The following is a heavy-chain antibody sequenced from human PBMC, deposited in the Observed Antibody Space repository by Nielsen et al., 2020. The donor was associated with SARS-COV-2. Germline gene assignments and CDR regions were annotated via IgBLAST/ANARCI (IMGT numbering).Heavy chain of an antibody. Sequence: GGSLRLSCAASGFTFSSYAMHWVRQAPGKGLEWVAVISYDGSNKYYADSAKGRFTISRDNSKNTLYLQMNSLRAEDTAVYYCAGGITMVRGVIPYWGQGTLVTVSS. CDR1: GFTFSSYA. CDR2: ISYDGSNK. J-gene: IGHJ4*02. V-gene: IGHV3-30-3*01. D-gene: IGHD3-10*01. CDR3: AGGITMVRGVIPY.